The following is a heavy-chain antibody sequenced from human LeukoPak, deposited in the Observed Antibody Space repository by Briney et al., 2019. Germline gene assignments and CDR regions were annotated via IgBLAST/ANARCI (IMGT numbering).Heavy chain of an antibody. J-gene: IGHJ4*02. CDR1: GGSISSYY. Sequence: PSETLSLTCTVSGGSISSYYWSWIRQPPGKGLEWIGYIYYSGSTNYNPSLKSRVTISVDTSKNQFSLKLSSVTAADTAVYYCAGAPSYDSSGTSDYWGQGTLVTVSS. CDR3: AGAPSYDSSGTSDY. D-gene: IGHD3-22*01. CDR2: IYYSGST. V-gene: IGHV4-59*12.